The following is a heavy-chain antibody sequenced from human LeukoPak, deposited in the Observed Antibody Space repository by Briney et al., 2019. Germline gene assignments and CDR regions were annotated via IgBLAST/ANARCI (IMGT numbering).Heavy chain of an antibody. V-gene: IGHV4-39*07. CDR2: IYYTGST. D-gene: IGHD2-15*01. J-gene: IGHJ4*02. CDR3: ARTGGYCSGGSCYRYPAYYFDY. Sequence: PSETLSLTCTVSGGSISSSSSYWGWIRQPPGKGLEWIGNIYYTGSTYYNPSLRSRVTISLDTSKNQFSLKLSPVTAADTAVHYCARTGGYCSGGSCYRYPAYYFDYWGQGTLVTVSS. CDR1: GGSISSSSSY.